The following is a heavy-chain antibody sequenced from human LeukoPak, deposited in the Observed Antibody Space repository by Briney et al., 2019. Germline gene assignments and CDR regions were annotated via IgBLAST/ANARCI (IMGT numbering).Heavy chain of an antibody. CDR3: ATHYSGSYYQ. J-gene: IGHJ4*02. CDR2: KKQDGSET. Sequence: GGSLRLSCAASRFSFSSHWMIWVRQAPGTAREGLANKKQDGSETYYVGSVKGRFTISRENVKNSLFLQMNSLRAEDTAVYHCATHYSGSYYQWGQGTLVTVSS. CDR1: RFSFSSHW. D-gene: IGHD3-10*01. V-gene: IGHV3-7*03.